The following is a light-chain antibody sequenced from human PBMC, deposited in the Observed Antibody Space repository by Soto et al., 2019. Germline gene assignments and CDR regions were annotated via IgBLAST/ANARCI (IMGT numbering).Light chain of an antibody. V-gene: IGKV3-20*01. J-gene: IGKJ1*01. Sequence: EIVLTQSPGTLSLSPVERATLSFRASQSVSNNYLAWYQQKPGQAPRLLIYCASNRATGIPDRFSGSGSGTDFTLTISRLEPEDFAVYYCQQYGSSGTFGQGTKVDIK. CDR3: QQYGSSGT. CDR1: QSVSNNY. CDR2: CAS.